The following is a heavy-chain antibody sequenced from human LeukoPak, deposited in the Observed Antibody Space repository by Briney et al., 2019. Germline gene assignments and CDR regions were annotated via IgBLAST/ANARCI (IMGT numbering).Heavy chain of an antibody. CDR2: ISSSGSTI. J-gene: IGHJ4*02. Sequence: GGSLRLSCAASGFTFSSYEMNWVRQAPGKGLEWVSYISSSGSTIYYADSVKGRFTISRDNAKNSLYPQMNSLRAEDTAVYYCARGPSPLKDYYFDYWGQGTLVTVSS. CDR3: ARGPSPLKDYYFDY. V-gene: IGHV3-48*03. CDR1: GFTFSSYE.